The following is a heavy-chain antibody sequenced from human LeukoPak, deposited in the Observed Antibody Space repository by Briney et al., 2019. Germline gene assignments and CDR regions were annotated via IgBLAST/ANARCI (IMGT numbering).Heavy chain of an antibody. D-gene: IGHD2-21*01. Sequence: GGSLRLSCAATGFTFTDYAMSWVRQAQGKGLEWVSSISRSGSTTYYADSVKGRFTFSRDNSKNTLDLQMDSLRVEDTARYYCAGGSIMLSVGGQGTLVTVSS. V-gene: IGHV3-23*01. J-gene: IGHJ4*02. CDR3: AGGSIMLSV. CDR1: GFTFTDYA. CDR2: ISRSGSTT.